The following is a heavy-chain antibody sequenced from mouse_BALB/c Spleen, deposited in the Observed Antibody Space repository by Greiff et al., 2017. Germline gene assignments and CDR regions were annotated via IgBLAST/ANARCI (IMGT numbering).Heavy chain of an antibody. CDR3: ARGYGNHGGFAY. V-gene: IGHV3-6*02. CDR1: GYSITSGYY. Sequence: ESGPGLVKPSQSLSLTCSVTGYSITSGYYWNWIRQFPGNKLEWMGYISYDGSNNYNPSLKNRISITRDTSKNQFFLKLNSVTTEDTATYYCARGYGNHGGFAYWGQGTLVTVSA. J-gene: IGHJ3*01. D-gene: IGHD2-1*01. CDR2: ISYDGSN.